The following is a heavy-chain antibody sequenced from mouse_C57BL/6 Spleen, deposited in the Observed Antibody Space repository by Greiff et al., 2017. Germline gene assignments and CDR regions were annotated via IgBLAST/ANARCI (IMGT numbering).Heavy chain of an antibody. J-gene: IGHJ2*01. Sequence: VQRVESGAELARPGASVKLSCKASGYTFTSYGISWVKQRTGQGLEWIGEIYPRSGNTYYNEKFKGKATLTADKSSSTAYMELRSLTSEDSAVYFCARRDYGSSGEFDYWGQGTTLTVSS. V-gene: IGHV1-81*01. D-gene: IGHD1-1*01. CDR2: IYPRSGNT. CDR1: GYTFTSYG. CDR3: ARRDYGSSGEFDY.